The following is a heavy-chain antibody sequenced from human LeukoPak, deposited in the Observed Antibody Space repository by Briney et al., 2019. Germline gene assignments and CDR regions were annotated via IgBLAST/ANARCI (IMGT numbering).Heavy chain of an antibody. CDR1: GYSISSGYY. D-gene: IGHD3-10*01. V-gene: IGHV4-38-2*01. CDR2: IYHSGST. Sequence: KPSETLSLTCAVSGYSISSGYYWGCIRPPPGKGLEWIGSIYHSGSTSYNPSLKSRVTTSVDTSKNQFSLKLSSVTAADTAVYYCARLRGGPAEVDYWGQGSLVTVSS. J-gene: IGHJ4*02. CDR3: ARLRGGPAEVDY.